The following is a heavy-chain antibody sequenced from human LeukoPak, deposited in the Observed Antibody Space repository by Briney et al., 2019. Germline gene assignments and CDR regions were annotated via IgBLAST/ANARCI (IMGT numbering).Heavy chain of an antibody. J-gene: IGHJ4*02. CDR3: ARDPYIIAVADHFDY. CDR2: INPNNGDT. CDR1: GYTITGYY. Sequence: GASVKVSCKASGYTITGYYMHWVRQAPGQGLEWMGWINPNNGDTNYAQKFQGRVTMTRDTSISTAYMELSRLRSDDTAVYYCARDPYIIAVADHFDYWGQGTLATVSS. D-gene: IGHD6-19*01. V-gene: IGHV1-2*02.